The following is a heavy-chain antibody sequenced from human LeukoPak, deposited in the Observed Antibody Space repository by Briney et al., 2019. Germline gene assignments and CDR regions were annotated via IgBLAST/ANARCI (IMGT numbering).Heavy chain of an antibody. CDR3: AKDDRTTVTTIYYYYYYMDV. J-gene: IGHJ6*03. CDR1: GFTFSNYA. Sequence: PGGSLRLSCAASGFTFSNYAMHWVRQAPGKGLEWVAVISNDGSNKYYADSVKGRFTISRDNSKNTLYLQMNSLRAGDTAVYYCAKDDRTTVTTIYYYYYYMDVWGKGTTVTISS. CDR2: ISNDGSNK. D-gene: IGHD4-17*01. V-gene: IGHV3-30*04.